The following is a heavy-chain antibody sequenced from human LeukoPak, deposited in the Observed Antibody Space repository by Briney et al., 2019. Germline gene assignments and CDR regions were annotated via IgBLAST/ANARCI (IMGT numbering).Heavy chain of an antibody. D-gene: IGHD3-10*01. J-gene: IGHJ5*02. CDR1: GYTFTRYP. Sequence: ASVKVSCKASGYTFTRYPMHWVRQAPGQRLEWMGWINADSGNTKYSQKFQGRVTMTTDTSTSTAYMELRSLRSDDTAVYYCARLAYGSGINWFDPWGQGTLVTVSS. CDR3: ARLAYGSGINWFDP. V-gene: IGHV1-3*01. CDR2: INADSGNT.